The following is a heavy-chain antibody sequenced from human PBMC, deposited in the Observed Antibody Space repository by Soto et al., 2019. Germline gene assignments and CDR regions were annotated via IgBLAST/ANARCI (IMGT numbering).Heavy chain of an antibody. CDR2: INHSGST. V-gene: IGHV4-34*01. CDR1: GGSFSGYY. D-gene: IGHD3-10*01. CDR3: ARGAWMRYYGSGSFDY. Sequence: PSETLSVPCAVYGGSFSGYYWSWFRQPPGKGLEWIGEINHSGSTNYNPSLKSRVTISVDTSKNQFSLKLSSVTAADTAVYYCARGAWMRYYGSGSFDYWCQGPLVT. J-gene: IGHJ4*02.